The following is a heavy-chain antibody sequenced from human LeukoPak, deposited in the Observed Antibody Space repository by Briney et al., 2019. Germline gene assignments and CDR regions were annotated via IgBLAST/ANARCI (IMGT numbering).Heavy chain of an antibody. CDR1: GGSISSYY. CDR2: IYYSGST. D-gene: IGHD5-12*01. Sequence: SETLSLTCTVSGGSISSYYLSWIRQPPGKGLEWIGYIYYSGSTNYNPSLKSRVTISVDTSKNQFSLKLSSVTAADTAVYYCARVWSGYDSSGYYYFDHWGQGTLVTVSS. J-gene: IGHJ4*02. CDR3: ARVWSGYDSSGYYYFDH. V-gene: IGHV4-59*01.